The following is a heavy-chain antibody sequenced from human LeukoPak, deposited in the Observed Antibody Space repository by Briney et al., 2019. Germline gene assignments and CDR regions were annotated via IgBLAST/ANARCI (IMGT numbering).Heavy chain of an antibody. J-gene: IGHJ4*02. Sequence: PGGSLRLSCAASGFTFSTYAMSWVRQARGKGLEWVSTIGVSGGSTYYADSVKGRFTISRDNSKNTLYLQMNSLRAEDTAVHYCAKEGGDTLYYFDYWGQGTLVTVSS. CDR3: AKEGGDTLYYFDY. D-gene: IGHD4-17*01. CDR1: GFTFSTYA. V-gene: IGHV3-23*01. CDR2: IGVSGGST.